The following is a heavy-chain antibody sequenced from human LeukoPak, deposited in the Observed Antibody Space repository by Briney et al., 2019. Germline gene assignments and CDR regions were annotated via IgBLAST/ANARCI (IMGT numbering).Heavy chain of an antibody. CDR3: ARDRIKSGSYYFDY. CDR1: AFTFSDYS. V-gene: IGHV3-48*01. J-gene: IGHJ4*02. Sequence: GGSLRLSCAASAFTFSDYSMNWVRQAPGKGLEWISYISGRSSTIYYADSVKGRFTISRDNAKNSLYLQMNSLRAEDTAVYYCARDRIKSGSYYFDYWGQGTLVTVSS. CDR2: ISGRSSTI. D-gene: IGHD1-26*01.